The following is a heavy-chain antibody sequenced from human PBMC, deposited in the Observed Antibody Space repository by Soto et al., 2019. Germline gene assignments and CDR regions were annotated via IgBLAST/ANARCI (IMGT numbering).Heavy chain of an antibody. CDR2: ITSSGGST. V-gene: IGHV3-23*01. D-gene: IGHD3-22*01. CDR3: AKVYDSSGYYYGMDV. CDR1: GFTFSSYA. Sequence: EVQLLESGGGLVQPGGSLRLSCAASGFTFSSYAMSWVRQAPGKGLEWVSAITSSGGSTNYADSVKGRFTISRDNSKNTLNLQMNSLRAEDTAVYYCAKVYDSSGYYYGMDVWGQGTTVTVSS. J-gene: IGHJ6*02.